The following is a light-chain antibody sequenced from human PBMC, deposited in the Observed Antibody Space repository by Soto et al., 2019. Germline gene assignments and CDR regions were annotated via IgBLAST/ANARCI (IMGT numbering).Light chain of an antibody. Sequence: DIQMTQSPSSLSASVGDRVTITCRASQGISNFLAWYQQKPGKVPKLLISAASTLESGVPSRFSGRGSGTDFTLTISSRQPEDVATYYRQKYSSAITLGQGTRLEMK. CDR2: AAS. V-gene: IGKV1-27*01. J-gene: IGKJ5*01. CDR3: QKYSSAIT. CDR1: QGISNF.